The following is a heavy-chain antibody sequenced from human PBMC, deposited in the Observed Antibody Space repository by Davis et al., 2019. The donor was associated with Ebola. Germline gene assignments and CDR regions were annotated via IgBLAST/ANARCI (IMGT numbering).Heavy chain of an antibody. Sequence: GESLKISCQGSGYSFTSYWIGWVRQMPGKGLEWMGIIYPGDSDTRYSPSFQGQVTISADKSISTAYLQWSSLKASDTAMYYCARFGRGYSGYDGSDYWGQGTLVTVSS. V-gene: IGHV5-51*01. D-gene: IGHD5-12*01. CDR3: ARFGRGYSGYDGSDY. CDR1: GYSFTSYW. J-gene: IGHJ4*02. CDR2: IYPGDSDT.